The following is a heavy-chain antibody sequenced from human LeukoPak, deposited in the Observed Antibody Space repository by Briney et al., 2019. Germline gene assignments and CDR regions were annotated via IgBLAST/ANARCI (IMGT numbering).Heavy chain of an antibody. V-gene: IGHV3-43*02. CDR2: ISGDGGST. CDR1: GFTLDDYA. D-gene: IGHD5-24*01. Sequence: PGGSLRLSCAASGFTLDDYAMHWVRQAPGKGLEWVSLISGDGGSTYYADSVKVRFTISRDNSKNTLSLQMNSLRVEDTAMYFCAKDIQLSTWGLGTMVTVSS. J-gene: IGHJ3*01. CDR3: AKDIQLST.